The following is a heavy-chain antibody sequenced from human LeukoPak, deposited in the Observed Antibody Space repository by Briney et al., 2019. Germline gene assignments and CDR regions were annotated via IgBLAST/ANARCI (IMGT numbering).Heavy chain of an antibody. CDR2: IYHSGGT. CDR1: GYSISSGYY. CDR3: AKPHFDY. V-gene: IGHV4-38-2*02. J-gene: IGHJ4*02. Sequence: SETLSLTCTVSGYSISSGYYWGWIRQPPGKGLEWIGSIYHSGGTYYSPSLMSRVTISVDTSKNQFSLKLSSVTAADTAVYYCAKPHFDYWGQGTLVTVSS.